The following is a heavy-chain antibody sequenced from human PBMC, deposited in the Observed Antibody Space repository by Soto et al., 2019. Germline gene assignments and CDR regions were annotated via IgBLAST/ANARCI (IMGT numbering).Heavy chain of an antibody. J-gene: IGHJ6*02. CDR1: GFIFSDHH. D-gene: IGHD3-16*01. CDR2: SRNKNKNYST. V-gene: IGHV3-72*01. CDR3: AQVTGTPHLGSLGMGV. Sequence: PGGSLRLSCTVSGFIFSDHHIDWARQAPGKGLEWVARSRNKNKNYSTEYAASVRGRFTISRDDSQRSLYLQMNSLKVEDTAVYYCAQVTGTPHLGSLGMGVWGPGTTVTVSS.